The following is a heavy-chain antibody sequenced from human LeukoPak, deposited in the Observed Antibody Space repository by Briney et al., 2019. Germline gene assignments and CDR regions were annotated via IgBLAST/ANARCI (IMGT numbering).Heavy chain of an antibody. D-gene: IGHD3-22*01. CDR1: GFTFSSYS. J-gene: IGHJ5*02. CDR2: IHSGGET. V-gene: IGHV3-53*01. Sequence: GGSLRLSCAASGFTFSSYSMNWVRQAPGKGLEWVSVIHSGGETYYTDSVKGRFTISRDNSKNTLYLQMNSLRAEDTAVYYCGRAGVYSASSGYGPDRWGQGTLVTVSS. CDR3: GRAGVYSASSGYGPDR.